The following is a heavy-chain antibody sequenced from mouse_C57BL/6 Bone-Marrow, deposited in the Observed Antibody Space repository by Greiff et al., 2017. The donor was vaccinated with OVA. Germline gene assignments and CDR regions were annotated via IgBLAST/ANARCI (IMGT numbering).Heavy chain of an antibody. CDR3: ARGYYFDY. CDR2: IDPSSDYT. V-gene: IGHV1-4*01. CDR1: GYTFTSYT. Sequence: VQLQQSGAELARPGASVKMSCKASGYTFTSYTMHWVKQRPGQGLEWIGNIDPSSDYTKYNQKFKDKATLTADKSSSTAYMQLSSLTSVDSAVYYCARGYYFDYWGQGTTLTVSS. J-gene: IGHJ2*01.